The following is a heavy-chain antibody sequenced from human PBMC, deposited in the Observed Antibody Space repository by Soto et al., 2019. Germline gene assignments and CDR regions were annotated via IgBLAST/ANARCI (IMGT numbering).Heavy chain of an antibody. J-gene: IGHJ6*01. V-gene: IGHV3-49*03. Sequence: GGSLRLSCTASGFTFGDYAMSWFRQAPGKGLEWVGFIRSKAYGGTTEYAASVKGRFTISRDDSKSIAYLQMNSLKTEDTAVYYCTRSYETTRRPAYGMEGWGQGSTVTVSS. D-gene: IGHD5-12*01. CDR2: IRSKAYGGTT. CDR1: GFTFGDYA. CDR3: TRSYETTRRPAYGMEG.